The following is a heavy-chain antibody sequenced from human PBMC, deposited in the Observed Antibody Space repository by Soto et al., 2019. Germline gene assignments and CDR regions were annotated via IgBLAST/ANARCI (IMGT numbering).Heavy chain of an antibody. CDR3: ARTILPRRITMIVVVKRGSYFDY. Sequence: QITLKESGPTLVKPTQTLTLTCTFSGFSLSTSGVGVGWIRQPPGKALEWLALIYWDDDKRYSPSLKSRLTITKDTSKNQVVLTMTNMDPVDTATYYCARTILPRRITMIVVVKRGSYFDYWGQGTLVTVSS. V-gene: IGHV2-5*02. J-gene: IGHJ4*02. CDR2: IYWDDDK. CDR1: GFSLSTSGVG. D-gene: IGHD3-22*01.